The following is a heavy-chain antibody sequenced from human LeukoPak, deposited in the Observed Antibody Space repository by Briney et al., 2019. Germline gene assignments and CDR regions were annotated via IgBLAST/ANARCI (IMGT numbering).Heavy chain of an antibody. D-gene: IGHD3-16*01. CDR1: GFTFSSYW. CDR3: ARGGGLDV. V-gene: IGHV3-7*03. J-gene: IGHJ6*02. CDR2: INHNGNVN. Sequence: PGGSLRLSCAASGFTFSSYWMNWARQAPGKGPEWVASINHNGNVNYYVDSVKGRFTIPRDNAKNSLYLQMSNLRAEDTAVYFCARGGGLDVWGQGATVTVSS.